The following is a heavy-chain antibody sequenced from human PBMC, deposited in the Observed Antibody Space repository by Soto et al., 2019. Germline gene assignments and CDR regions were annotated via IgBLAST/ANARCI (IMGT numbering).Heavy chain of an antibody. V-gene: IGHV4-31*11. CDR1: GGSISSGGYY. CDR3: ARWNPYNNWFDP. J-gene: IGHJ5*02. D-gene: IGHD1-1*01. Sequence: PSETLSLTCAVSGGSISSGGYYWSWIRQHPGKGLEWIGYIYYSGSTYYNPSLKSRVTISVDTSKNQFSLKLSSVTAADTAVYYCARWNPYNNWFDPWGQGTLVTVSS. CDR2: IYYSGST.